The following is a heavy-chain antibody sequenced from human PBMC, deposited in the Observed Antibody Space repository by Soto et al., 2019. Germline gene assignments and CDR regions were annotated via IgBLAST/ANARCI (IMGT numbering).Heavy chain of an antibody. CDR1: GYNLTYNA. CDR2: ISFNGRKK. CDR3: ARDWLRRDDILTPSWNFNL. D-gene: IGHD3-9*01. Sequence: QEQLVESGGGVVRPGKSQRLSCEASGYNLTYNAMHWVRQAPGKGLEWVSVISFNGRKKFYARSVKGRFTISRDNSKNTLYLQINNLRPGDTAVYYCARDWLRRDDILTPSWNFNLWGQGTLVTAS. V-gene: IGHV3-30*04. J-gene: IGHJ2*01.